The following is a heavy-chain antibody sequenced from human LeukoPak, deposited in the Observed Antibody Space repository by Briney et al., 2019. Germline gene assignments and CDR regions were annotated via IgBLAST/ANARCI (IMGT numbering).Heavy chain of an antibody. V-gene: IGHV1-58*01. D-gene: IGHD1-26*01. CDR1: GFTFTSSA. CDR2: IVVGSGNT. J-gene: IGHJ6*02. Sequence: SVKVSCKASGFTFTSSAVQWVRQARGQRLEWIGWIVVGSGNTNYAQKFQERVTITRDMSTSTAYMELSSLRSEDTAVYYCAAGYRELSTGGMDVRGQGTTVTVSS. CDR3: AAGYRELSTGGMDV.